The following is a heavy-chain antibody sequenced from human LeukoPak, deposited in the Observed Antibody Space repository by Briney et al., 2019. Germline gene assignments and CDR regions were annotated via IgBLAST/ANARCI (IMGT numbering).Heavy chain of an antibody. J-gene: IGHJ4*02. CDR1: GGSISSSSYY. CDR3: VNYYDSSDYQQPNHFDY. V-gene: IGHV4-39*01. D-gene: IGHD3-22*01. CDR2: IYYSGST. Sequence: SETLSLTCTVSGGSISSSSYYWGWIRQPPGKGLDWIGSIYYSGSTYYNPSLKSRFTISVDTSKNQFSLKLSSVAAADTAVYYCVNYYDSSDYQQPNHFDYWGQGTLVTVSS.